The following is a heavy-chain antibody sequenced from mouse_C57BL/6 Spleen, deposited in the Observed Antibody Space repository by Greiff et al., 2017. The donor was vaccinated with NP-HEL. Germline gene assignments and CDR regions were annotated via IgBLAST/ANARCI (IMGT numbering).Heavy chain of an antibody. V-gene: IGHV1-50*01. CDR1: GYTFTSYW. Sequence: VQRVESGAELVKPGASVKLSCKASGYTFTSYWMQWVTQRPGQGLEWIGEVDPSDSYTNYNQKLKGKATLTVDTSSSTAYMQLSSLTSEDSAVYYCARRGGNYETYYAMDYWGQGTSVTVSS. D-gene: IGHD2-1*01. CDR3: ARRGGNYETYYAMDY. CDR2: VDPSDSYT. J-gene: IGHJ4*01.